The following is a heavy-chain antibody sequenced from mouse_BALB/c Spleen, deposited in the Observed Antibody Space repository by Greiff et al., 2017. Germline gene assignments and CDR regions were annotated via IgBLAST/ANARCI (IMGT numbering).Heavy chain of an antibody. CDR2: INPSNGRT. CDR1: GYTFTSYV. V-gene: IGHV1S81*02. D-gene: IGHD4-1*01. Sequence: QVHVKQSGPELVKPGASVKMSCKASGYTFTSYVMHWVKQKPGQGLEWIGEINPSNGRTNYNEKFKSKATLTVDKSSSTAYMQLSSLTSEDSAVYYCASQLTGYFDYWGQGTTLTASS. J-gene: IGHJ2*01. CDR3: ASQLTGYFDY.